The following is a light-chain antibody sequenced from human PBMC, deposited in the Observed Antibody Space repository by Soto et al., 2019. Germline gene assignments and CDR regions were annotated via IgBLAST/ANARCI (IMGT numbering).Light chain of an antibody. Sequence: IVLTQSPGTLSLSPGERATLSCRASQTVISSSLAWFQQKPGQAPRLLIYDASNRATGIPDRFSGSGSGTDFTLTISRLEPEDFAVYFCQQYGSSPTWTFGQGTRWISN. J-gene: IGKJ1*01. CDR3: QQYGSSPTWT. CDR1: QTVISSS. CDR2: DAS. V-gene: IGKV3-20*01.